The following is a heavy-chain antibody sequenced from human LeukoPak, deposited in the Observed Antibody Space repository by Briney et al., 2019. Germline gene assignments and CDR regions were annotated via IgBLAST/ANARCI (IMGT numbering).Heavy chain of an antibody. J-gene: IGHJ4*02. CDR3: ASLPRGDLALVILDY. CDR1: ASSFTTLS. CDR2: IIASGDST. Sequence: GRSLSLSCAASASSFTTLSTTCDRQPPGKWLEWVSGIIASGDSTNYADSVKGRFTISRDNSKNTLYLQLNSLRPEDAAVYYCASLPRGDLALVILDYWGQGTLVTVSS. D-gene: IGHD2-21*01. V-gene: IGHV3-23*01.